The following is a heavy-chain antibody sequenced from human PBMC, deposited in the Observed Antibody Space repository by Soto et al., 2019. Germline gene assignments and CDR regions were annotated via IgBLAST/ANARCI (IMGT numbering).Heavy chain of an antibody. CDR1: GYTFTRYT. J-gene: IGHJ5*02. CDR3: ARGIATGQLDP. D-gene: IGHD2-15*01. Sequence: QVQLVQSGAEVKKHGASVKISCKASGYTFTRYTMNWVRQAPGQRLEWMGWINPDNGNTKSSQKFQDRVSITRDTSASTAYMDLRSLRSEDTAVYYCARGIATGQLDPWGQGTLVTVSS. V-gene: IGHV1-3*01. CDR2: INPDNGNT.